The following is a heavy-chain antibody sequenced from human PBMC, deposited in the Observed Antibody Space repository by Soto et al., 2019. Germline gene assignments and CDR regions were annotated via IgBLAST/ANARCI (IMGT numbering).Heavy chain of an antibody. V-gene: IGHV2-5*02. CDR1: GFSLSTNRXG. J-gene: IGHJ4*02. CDR2: IYWDDDK. D-gene: IGHD5-18*01. CDR3: XXSXVXXXXXLXY. Sequence: QITLKESGPTLVKPTQTLTLTCTFSGFSLSTNRXGVXXXRQPXGMALEWLALIYWDDDKRYSPSLKSRLTITKXXXXXXXXXXXXXXXXXXXXXXXXXXSXVXXXXXLXYWGQGTLVTVSS.